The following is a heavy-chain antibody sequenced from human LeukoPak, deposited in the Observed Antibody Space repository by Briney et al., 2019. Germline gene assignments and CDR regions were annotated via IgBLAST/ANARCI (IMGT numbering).Heavy chain of an antibody. CDR3: ARDCGGDCYGSLGFDY. CDR1: GYTFTGYY. Sequence: ASVKVSCKASGYTFTGYYMHWVRQAPGQGLEWMGWINPNSGGTNYAQKFQGRVTMTRDTSISTAYMGLSRLRSDDTAVYYCARDCGGDCYGSLGFDYWGQGTLVTVSS. V-gene: IGHV1-2*02. D-gene: IGHD2-21*01. CDR2: INPNSGGT. J-gene: IGHJ4*02.